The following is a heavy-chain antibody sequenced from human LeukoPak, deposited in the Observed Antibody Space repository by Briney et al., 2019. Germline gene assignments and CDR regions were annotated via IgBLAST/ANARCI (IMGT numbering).Heavy chain of an antibody. Sequence: KASETLSLTCTVSGGSISSYYWSWIRQPPGKGLEWIGYIYYSGSTNYNPSLKSRVTISVDTSKNQFSLKLSSVTAADTAVYYCARTDMTTVTNWGQGTLVTVFS. CDR2: IYYSGST. CDR1: GGSISSYY. CDR3: ARTDMTTVTN. D-gene: IGHD4-17*01. V-gene: IGHV4-59*01. J-gene: IGHJ4*02.